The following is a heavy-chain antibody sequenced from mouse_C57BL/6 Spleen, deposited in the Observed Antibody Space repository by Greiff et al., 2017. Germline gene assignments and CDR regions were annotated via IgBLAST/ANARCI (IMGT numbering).Heavy chain of an antibody. CDR1: GFTFSDAY. V-gene: IGHV5-12*01. CDR3: AGGPYDYDGNYYAMDY. D-gene: IGHD2-4*01. Sequence: QRVESGGGLVQPGGSLKLSCAASGFTFSDAYMYWVRQTPEKRLEWVAYMINGGGSTYYPDTVKGRITISRDNAKTTLYLQMSRLKSEDTAMYYCAGGPYDYDGNYYAMDYWGQGTSVTVSS. J-gene: IGHJ4*01. CDR2: MINGGGST.